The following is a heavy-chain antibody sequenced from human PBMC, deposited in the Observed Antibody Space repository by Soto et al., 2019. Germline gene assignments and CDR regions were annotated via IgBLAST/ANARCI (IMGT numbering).Heavy chain of an antibody. Sequence: QVQLQQSGPGLVKPSQTLSLMCDISGDSVSSVTATWRWIRQSPSRGLEWLGRTYYRSKWDYDYGVSVKSRIVITPDTSKNQLTLDLNSVTPEDTAVYFCARDGSGFHWYFDVWGRGTLVTVSS. J-gene: IGHJ2*01. CDR3: ARDGSGFHWYFDV. V-gene: IGHV6-1*01. CDR1: GDSVSSVTAT. D-gene: IGHD6-19*01. CDR2: TYYRSKWDY.